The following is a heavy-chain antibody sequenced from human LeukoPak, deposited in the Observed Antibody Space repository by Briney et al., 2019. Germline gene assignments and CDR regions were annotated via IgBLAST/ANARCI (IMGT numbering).Heavy chain of an antibody. J-gene: IGHJ4*02. Sequence: GGSSRLSCAASGFTFSSYAMSWVRQAPGKGLEWVSAISGSGGSTYYADSVKGRFTISRDNSKNTLYLQMNSLRAEDTAVYYCAKAEDSGWYPALGVWGQGTLVTVSS. CDR3: AKAEDSGWYPALGV. V-gene: IGHV3-23*01. CDR2: ISGSGGST. D-gene: IGHD6-19*01. CDR1: GFTFSSYA.